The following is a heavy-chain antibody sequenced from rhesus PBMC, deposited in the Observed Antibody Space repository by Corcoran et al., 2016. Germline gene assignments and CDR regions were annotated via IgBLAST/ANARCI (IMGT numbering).Heavy chain of an antibody. V-gene: IGHV2-174*01. CDR2: IYWDDDK. Sequence: QVTLKESGPALVKPTQTLTLTCTFSGFSISTSGMGVGWIRQPPGKALEWLALIYWDDDKYSSTSLKSRLTISKDTSKNQVVLTMTNMDPVDTATYYCARRVIRSFDYWGQGVLVTVSS. CDR1: GFSISTSGMG. J-gene: IGHJ4*01. CDR3: ARRVIRSFDY. D-gene: IGHD3-22*01.